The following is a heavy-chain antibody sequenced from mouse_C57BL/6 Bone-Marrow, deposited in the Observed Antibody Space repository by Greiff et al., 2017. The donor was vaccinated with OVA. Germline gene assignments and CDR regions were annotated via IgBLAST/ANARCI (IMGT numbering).Heavy chain of an antibody. V-gene: IGHV1-81*01. J-gene: IGHJ2*01. CDR1: GYTFTSYG. D-gene: IGHD2-4*01. Sequence: QVQLQQSGAELARPGASVKLSCKASGYTFTSYGISWVKQRTGPGLEWIGEIYTRSGNTYYNEKFKGKATLTADKSSSTAYMELRSLTSEDSAVYFCARSDYDRVYYFDYWGQGTTLTVSS. CDR3: ARSDYDRVYYFDY. CDR2: IYTRSGNT.